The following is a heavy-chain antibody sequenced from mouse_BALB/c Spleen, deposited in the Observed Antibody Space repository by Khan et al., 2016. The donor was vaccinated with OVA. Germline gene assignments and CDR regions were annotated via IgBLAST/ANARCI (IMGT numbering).Heavy chain of an antibody. CDR2: INSDGYYT. CDR3: ASHLTGSVAY. CDR1: GFTFSTYG. V-gene: IGHV5-6*01. Sequence: VQLKESGGDLVKPGGSLRLSCAASGFTFSTYGMSWVRQFPDKRLEWVATINSDGYYTYYPDTLKGRFTISRNNAENTLYLQMSSLKSEDTAIYYCASHLTGSVAYWGHGTLVTVSA. J-gene: IGHJ3*01. D-gene: IGHD4-1*01.